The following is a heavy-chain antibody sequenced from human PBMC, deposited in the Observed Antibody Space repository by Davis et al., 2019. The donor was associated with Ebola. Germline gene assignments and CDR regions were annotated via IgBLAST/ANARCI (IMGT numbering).Heavy chain of an antibody. J-gene: IGHJ4*02. Sequence: GESLKISCAASGFTFSSYSMNWVRQAPGKGLEWVSYISSSSSYIYYADSVKGRFTISRDNAKNTLYLQMNSLRAEDTAVYYCARGIGEDWGQGTLVTVSS. V-gene: IGHV3-21*06. CDR2: ISSSSSYI. D-gene: IGHD2-21*01. CDR1: GFTFSSYS. CDR3: ARGIGED.